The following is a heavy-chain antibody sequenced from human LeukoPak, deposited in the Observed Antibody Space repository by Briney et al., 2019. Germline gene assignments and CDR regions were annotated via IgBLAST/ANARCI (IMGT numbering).Heavy chain of an antibody. D-gene: IGHD6-13*01. CDR2: IYYSGST. CDR3: ARHHPTMGKAAAQDAFDI. CDR1: GGSISSYY. Sequence: PSETLSLTCTVSGGSISSYYWSWIRQPPGKGLEWIGYIYYSGSTNYNPSLKSRVTISVDTSKNQFSLKLSSVTAADTAVYYCARHHPTMGKAAAQDAFDIWGQGTMVTVSS. V-gene: IGHV4-59*08. J-gene: IGHJ3*02.